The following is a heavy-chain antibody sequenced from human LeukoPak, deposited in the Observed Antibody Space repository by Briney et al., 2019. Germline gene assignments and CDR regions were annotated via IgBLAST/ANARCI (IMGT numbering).Heavy chain of an antibody. D-gene: IGHD3-22*01. CDR3: ARDISDYYDSSGYPDTPFDY. Sequence: SETLSLTCTVSGGSIRSYYWSWIRQPPGKGLEWIAYIYYSGSTNYNPSLKSRVTISVDTSRNQFSLKLSSVTAADTAVYYCARDISDYYDSSGYPDTPFDYWGQGTLVTVSS. V-gene: IGHV4-59*01. CDR2: IYYSGST. J-gene: IGHJ4*02. CDR1: GGSIRSYY.